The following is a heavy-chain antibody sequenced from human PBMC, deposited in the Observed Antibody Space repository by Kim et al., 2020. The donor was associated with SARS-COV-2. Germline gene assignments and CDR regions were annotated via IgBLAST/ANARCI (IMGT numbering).Heavy chain of an antibody. CDR3: GSWGRARGPS. J-gene: IGHJ4*02. CDR2: ISYSGST. Sequence: SETLSLTCTVSGDSISSSSYYWGWIRQPPGKGLEWIGSISYSGSTYYNPSLKSRVTISVDTSKNQFSLNLNSVTAADTAVYYCGSWGRARGPSWGQGTLVIVSS. CDR1: GDSISSSSYY. D-gene: IGHD3-16*01. V-gene: IGHV4-39*07.